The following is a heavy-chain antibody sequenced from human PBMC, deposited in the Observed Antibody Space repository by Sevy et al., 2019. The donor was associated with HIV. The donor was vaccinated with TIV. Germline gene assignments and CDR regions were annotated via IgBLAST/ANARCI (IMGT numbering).Heavy chain of an antibody. Sequence: GGSLRLSCAASGFTFSSYVMHWVRQAPGKGLEWVAVISYDGSNKYYADSVKGRFTISRDNSKNTLYLQMNSLRAEDTAVYYCARDRASGSYSPGRGYYYYYGMDVWGQGTTVTVSS. J-gene: IGHJ6*02. V-gene: IGHV3-30-3*01. CDR1: GFTFSSYV. CDR2: ISYDGSNK. CDR3: ARDRASGSYSPGRGYYYYYGMDV. D-gene: IGHD1-26*01.